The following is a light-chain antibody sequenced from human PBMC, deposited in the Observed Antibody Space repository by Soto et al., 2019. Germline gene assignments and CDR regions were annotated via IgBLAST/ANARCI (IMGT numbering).Light chain of an antibody. CDR1: QSIFNY. CDR3: QQSHTSRA. Sequence: DIQMTQPPSSLSASVGDRVTITCRASQSIFNYLNWYQQRPGRAPQLLIYSASSLQSGVPSRFSGSGFGTDFTLTISSLQPEDYAIYFCQQSHTSRAFGQGTKVEVK. J-gene: IGKJ1*01. V-gene: IGKV1-39*01. CDR2: SAS.